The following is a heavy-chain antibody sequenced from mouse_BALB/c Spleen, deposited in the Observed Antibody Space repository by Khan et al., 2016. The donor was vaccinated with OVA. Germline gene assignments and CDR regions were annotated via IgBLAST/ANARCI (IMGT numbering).Heavy chain of an antibody. J-gene: IGHJ3*01. CDR1: GFTFSTYG. D-gene: IGHD1-1*01. CDR3: ARLAYYYESEGFAY. CDR2: VSTGGHYT. V-gene: IGHV5-6*01. Sequence: EVELVESGGDVVKPGGSLKLSCAASGFTFSTYGMSWVRQTPDKRLEWVATVSTGGHYTYYPDTVKGRFTISRDNAKNTLYLQMISLKSEDTAMFYCARLAYYYESEGFAYWGQGTLVTVSA.